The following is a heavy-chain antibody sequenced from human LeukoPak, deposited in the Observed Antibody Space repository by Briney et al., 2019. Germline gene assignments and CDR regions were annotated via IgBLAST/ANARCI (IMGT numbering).Heavy chain of an antibody. V-gene: IGHV3-48*04. CDR2: ISSSSSTI. CDR3: ARVGQQLVLPLDV. J-gene: IGHJ6*04. Sequence: RDLPLSCAASGVTFSSYSMNSVRQDPGKGLEWVSYISSSSSTIYYADSVKGRFTISRDNAKNSLYLQMNSLRAEDTAVYYCARVGQQLVLPLDVWGKGTTVTVSS. D-gene: IGHD6-13*01. CDR1: GVTFSSYS.